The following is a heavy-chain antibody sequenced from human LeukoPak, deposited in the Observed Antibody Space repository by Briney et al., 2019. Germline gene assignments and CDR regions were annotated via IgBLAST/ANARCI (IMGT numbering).Heavy chain of an antibody. J-gene: IGHJ4*02. CDR2: IYYSGST. D-gene: IGHD2-2*02. CDR1: GGSISSYY. V-gene: IGHV4-59*01. CDR3: ARANYCSSTSCYREGYYFGY. Sequence: SETLSLTCTVSGGSISSYYWSWIRQPPGKGLEWIGYIYYSGSTNYNPSLKSRVTISVDTSKNQFSLKLSSVTAADTAVYYCARANYCSSTSCYREGYYFGYWGQGTLVTVSS.